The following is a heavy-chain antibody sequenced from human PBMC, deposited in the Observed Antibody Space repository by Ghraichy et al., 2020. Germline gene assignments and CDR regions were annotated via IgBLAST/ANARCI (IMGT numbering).Heavy chain of an antibody. V-gene: IGHV1-69*04. J-gene: IGHJ4*02. CDR2: IIPVLGIT. Sequence: SAKVSCKASGGTFSSSAISWVRQAPGQGLEWMGRIIPVLGITDYAQKFQGRVTITADTSTSTAYMELGSLRSEDTAVYYCSKAARDYGDLDQWGQGTLVTVSS. CDR1: GGTFSSSA. CDR3: SKAARDYGDLDQ. D-gene: IGHD4-17*01.